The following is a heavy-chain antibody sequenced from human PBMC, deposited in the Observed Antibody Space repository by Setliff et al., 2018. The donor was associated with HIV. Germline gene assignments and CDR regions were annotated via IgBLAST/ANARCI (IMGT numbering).Heavy chain of an antibody. V-gene: IGHV4-4*02. Sequence: KPSETLSLTCAVSGGSISSDNWWTWVRQAPGKGLEWIGEIYHSEYTNYNPSLKRRVSMSVDKSKNQFSVKLTSVPAADTAVYYWARGHCRGTNCYGVDYYGMDVWGQGTTVTVSS. CDR2: IYHSEYT. CDR3: ARGHCRGTNCYGVDYYGMDV. D-gene: IGHD2-2*01. J-gene: IGHJ6*02. CDR1: GGSISSDNW.